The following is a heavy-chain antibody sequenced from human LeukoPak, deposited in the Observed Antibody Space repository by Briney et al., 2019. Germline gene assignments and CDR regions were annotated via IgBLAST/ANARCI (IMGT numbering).Heavy chain of an antibody. CDR1: GFTFSSYN. D-gene: IGHD3-22*01. V-gene: IGHV3-21*01. Sequence: GGSLRLSCAASGFTFSSYNMNWVRQPPGKGLEWVSSISGSSSFISYADSMQGRSTISRDNARNSLYLQMNSLRAEDTAVYYCARDGLQAYYDSSGFFDYWGQGTLVTVSS. J-gene: IGHJ4*02. CDR2: ISGSSSFI. CDR3: ARDGLQAYYDSSGFFDY.